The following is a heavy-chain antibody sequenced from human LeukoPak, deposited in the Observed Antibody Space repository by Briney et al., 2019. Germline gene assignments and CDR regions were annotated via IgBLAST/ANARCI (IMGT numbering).Heavy chain of an antibody. D-gene: IGHD1-1*01. CDR1: GFTLSSYA. CDR2: ISASGGST. V-gene: IGHV3-23*01. Sequence: GGSLRLSGAASGFTLSSYAMSWVRQAPGKGLEWVSAISASGGSTYYADSVKGRFTISRDNSKNTLYLQMNSVRAEDTAVYYCAKEQPLHYFDYWGQGTLVTVSS. CDR3: AKEQPLHYFDY. J-gene: IGHJ4*02.